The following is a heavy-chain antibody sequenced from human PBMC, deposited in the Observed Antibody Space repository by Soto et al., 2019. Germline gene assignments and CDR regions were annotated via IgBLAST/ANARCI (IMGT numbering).Heavy chain of an antibody. CDR3: TRGLTGTHYYYGMDV. V-gene: IGHV4-34*01. J-gene: IGHJ6*02. D-gene: IGHD1-7*01. CDR1: GGSFGPYY. CDR2: INHSGST. Sequence: SETLSLTCAVYGGSFGPYYWSWIRQPPDKGLEWIGEINHSGSTSYNPSLKSRVTMSVDTSKNQISLRLSSVTAADTAVYYCTRGLTGTHYYYGMDVWGHGTTVTVSS.